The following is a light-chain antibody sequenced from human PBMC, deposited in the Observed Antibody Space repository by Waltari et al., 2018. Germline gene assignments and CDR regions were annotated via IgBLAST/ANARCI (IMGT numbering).Light chain of an antibody. J-gene: IGKJ1*01. CDR1: QSVLYSSNNKNY. CDR3: QQYYSSPPT. V-gene: IGKV4-1*01. CDR2: WAS. Sequence: DIVMTQSQDSLAVALGERATINCKSSQSVLYSSNNKNYLSWYQQKPGQPPKLLIYWASTPESGALDRIRGSGFGTDLPLTISTLQAADVAVYYCQQYYSSPPTFGQSPKVEIK.